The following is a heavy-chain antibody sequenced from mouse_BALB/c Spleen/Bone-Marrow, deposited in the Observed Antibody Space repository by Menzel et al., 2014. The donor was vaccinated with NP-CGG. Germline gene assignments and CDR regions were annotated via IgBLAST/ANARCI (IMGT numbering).Heavy chain of an antibody. D-gene: IGHD1-1*01. Sequence: EVHLVESGPSLVKPSQTLSLTCSVTGDSITSGYWNWIRKFPGNKLEYMGYISYSGSTYYNPSLKSRISITRDTSKNXYYLQLNSVTTEDTATYYCARGGGSSYNYAMDYWGQGTSVTVSS. CDR2: ISYSGST. J-gene: IGHJ4*01. V-gene: IGHV3-8*02. CDR1: GDSITSGY. CDR3: ARGGGSSYNYAMDY.